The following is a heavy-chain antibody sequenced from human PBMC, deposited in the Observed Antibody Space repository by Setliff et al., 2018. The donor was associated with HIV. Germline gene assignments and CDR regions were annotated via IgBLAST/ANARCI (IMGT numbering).Heavy chain of an antibody. D-gene: IGHD2-15*01. CDR1: GGSFSGYY. Sequence: SETLSLTCAVHGGSFSGYYWGWIRQPPGKGLEWIGRVFYSGGGYYTPSLKSRVTISVDTSKNQFFLKLSSVNAAATAVYYCARHCSGGTCYGPDAENFLHWGQGTLVTVSS. J-gene: IGHJ1*01. V-gene: IGHV4-34*12. CDR3: ARHCSGGTCYGPDAENFLH. CDR2: VFYSGGG.